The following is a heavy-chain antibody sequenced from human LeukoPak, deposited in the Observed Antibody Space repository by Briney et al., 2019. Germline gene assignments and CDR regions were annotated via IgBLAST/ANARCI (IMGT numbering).Heavy chain of an antibody. CDR1: GGSISSYY. Sequence: PSETLSLTCTVSGGSISSYYWGWIRQSPGKGLEWIGSIYSTGNTLYTPSLKSRVAISVDTSKNSSSLNLHSVTAADTAVYYCARDLWSTGAGVFDFWGQGALVAVSS. D-gene: IGHD2-21*01. CDR2: IYSTGNT. V-gene: IGHV4-39*07. CDR3: ARDLWSTGAGVFDF. J-gene: IGHJ4*02.